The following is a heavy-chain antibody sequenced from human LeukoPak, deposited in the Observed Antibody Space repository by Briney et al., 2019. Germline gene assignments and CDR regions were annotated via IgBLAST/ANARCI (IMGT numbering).Heavy chain of an antibody. Sequence: SETLTLTCAVSGGSISSSNWWSWVRQPPGKGLEWIGEIYHSGSTNYNPSLKSRVTISVDKSKNQFSLKLSSVTAADTAVYYCARRQYTFYGSGSYYSVQTFDYWGQGTLVNVSS. D-gene: IGHD3-10*01. CDR1: GGSISSSNW. CDR2: IYHSGST. V-gene: IGHV4-4*02. J-gene: IGHJ4*02. CDR3: ARRQYTFYGSGSYYSVQTFDY.